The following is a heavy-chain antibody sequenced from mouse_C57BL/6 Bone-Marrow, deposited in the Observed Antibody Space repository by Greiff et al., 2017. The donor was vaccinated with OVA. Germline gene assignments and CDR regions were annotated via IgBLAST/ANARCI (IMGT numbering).Heavy chain of an antibody. CDR1: GYTFTSYG. Sequence: QVQLQQSGAELARPGASVKLSCKASGYTFTSYGISWVKQRTGQGLEWIGEIYPRSGNTYYNEKFKGKATLTADKSSSTAYMELRSLTSEDSAVYFCARSGTTVVRYFDVWGTGTTVTVSS. D-gene: IGHD1-1*01. CDR2: IYPRSGNT. J-gene: IGHJ1*03. CDR3: ARSGTTVVRYFDV. V-gene: IGHV1-81*01.